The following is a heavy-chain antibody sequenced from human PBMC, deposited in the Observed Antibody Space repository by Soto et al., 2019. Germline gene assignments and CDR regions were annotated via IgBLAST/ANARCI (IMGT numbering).Heavy chain of an antibody. V-gene: IGHV1-69*08. CDR1: GGTFSSYT. D-gene: IGHD1-1*01. J-gene: IGHJ3*02. CDR2: IIPILGIA. Sequence: QVQLVQSGAEVKKPGSSVKVSCKASGGTFSSYTISWVRQAPGQGLEWMGRIIPILGIANYAQKFQGRVTITADKYTSTDYMELSSLRSDDTAVDYCARDLDSRAADAFDIWGQGTMVTVSS. CDR3: ARDLDSRAADAFDI.